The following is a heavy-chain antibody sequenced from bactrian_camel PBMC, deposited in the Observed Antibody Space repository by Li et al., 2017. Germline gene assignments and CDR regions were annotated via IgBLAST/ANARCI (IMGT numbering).Heavy chain of an antibody. CDR2: IDDDSST. CDR1: GFDYSGFVFSTWC. D-gene: IGHD5*01. CDR3: AARYDITYCGLGWARPGSYNY. J-gene: IGHJ4*01. Sequence: HVQLVESGGGSVQAGGSLRLSCEASGFDYSGFVFSTWCMGWFRQAPGKKREGIAVIDDDSSTEFADSLEGRFTISKDNAKNTLYLQMNSLKPEDTAMYYCAARYDITYCGLGWARPGSYNYWGQGTQV. V-gene: IGHV3S63*01.